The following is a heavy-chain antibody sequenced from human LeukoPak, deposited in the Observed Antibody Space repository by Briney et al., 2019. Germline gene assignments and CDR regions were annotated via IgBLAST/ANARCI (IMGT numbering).Heavy chain of an antibody. J-gene: IGHJ4*02. CDR1: GFTFYSYA. D-gene: IGHD6-13*01. V-gene: IGHV3-23*01. CDR3: AKDPYSSSWPYYFDY. CDR2: ISGSGGST. Sequence: GGSLRLSCAASGFTFYSYAMSWVRQAPGKGLEWVSAISGSGGSTYYADSVKGRFTISRDNSKNTLYLQMNSLRAEDTAVYYCAKDPYSSSWPYYFDYWGQGTLVTVSS.